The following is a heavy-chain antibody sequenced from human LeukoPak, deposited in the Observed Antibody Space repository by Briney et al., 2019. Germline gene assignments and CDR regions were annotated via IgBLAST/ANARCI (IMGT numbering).Heavy chain of an antibody. CDR3: ARGVTMIGRLRFDP. Sequence: PSETLSLTCTVSGYSISSGYYWGWIRQPPGKGLEWIGNIYHSGSTYYNASLESRVTISIDTSKNQFSLKLSSVIAADTAVYYCARGVTMIGRLRFDPWGQGTLVTVSS. CDR2: IYHSGST. CDR1: GYSISSGYY. J-gene: IGHJ5*02. V-gene: IGHV4-38-2*02. D-gene: IGHD3-22*01.